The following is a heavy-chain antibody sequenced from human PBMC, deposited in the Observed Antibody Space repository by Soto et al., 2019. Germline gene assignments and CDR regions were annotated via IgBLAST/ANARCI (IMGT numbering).Heavy chain of an antibody. Sequence: QVQLQESGPGLVKPSGTLSLTCAVSGVSIGXXXXXTWVRQPPGKGLEWIGESHQSGNTNYNSSXESRVTISLDKXKNHFSLXLSSVTVADTAVYYCATRDTGRVYWGQGTLVTVSS. D-gene: IGHD5-18*01. V-gene: IGHV4-4*02. CDR2: SHQSGNT. J-gene: IGHJ4*02. CDR1: GVSIGXXXX. CDR3: ATRDTGRVY.